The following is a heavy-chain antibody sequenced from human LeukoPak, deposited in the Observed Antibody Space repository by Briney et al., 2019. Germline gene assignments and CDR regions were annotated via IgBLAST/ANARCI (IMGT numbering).Heavy chain of an antibody. Sequence: ASVKVSCKASGYTFTGYYMHWVRQAPGQGLEWMGWINPNSGGTNYAQKFQGWVTMTRDTSISTAYMELSRLRSDDTAVYYCARGGYCSSTSCYYNWFDPWGQGTLVTVSS. D-gene: IGHD2-2*01. J-gene: IGHJ5*02. V-gene: IGHV1-2*04. CDR1: GYTFTGYY. CDR2: INPNSGGT. CDR3: ARGGYCSSTSCYYNWFDP.